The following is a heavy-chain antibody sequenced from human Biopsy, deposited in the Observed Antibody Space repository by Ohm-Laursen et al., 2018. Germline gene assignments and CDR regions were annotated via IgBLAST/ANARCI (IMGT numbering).Heavy chain of an antibody. CDR2: INKDGSTL. CDR1: GLTFRSYW. J-gene: IGHJ6*02. V-gene: IGHV3-74*03. CDR3: AKDLRNYGMDV. Sequence: LRLSCTASGLTFRSYWMNWVRQVPGKGLVWVATINKDGSTLQYVDSVRGRFTISRDNAKNTRHLQMNSLRADDTAIYYCAKDLRNYGMDVWGQGTTVTVSS.